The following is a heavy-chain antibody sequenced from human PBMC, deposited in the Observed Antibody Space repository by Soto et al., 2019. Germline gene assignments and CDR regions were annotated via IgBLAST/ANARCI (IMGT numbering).Heavy chain of an antibody. V-gene: IGHV1-69*01. CDR3: ARSQGSSTSLEIYYYYYYGMDV. CDR1: GSTFSSYA. CDR2: IIPIPGTA. Sequence: QVQLVQSGAEVQKPGSSVKVSCKASGSTFSSYAISWVRQAPGQGLEWMGGIIPIPGTANYAQKFQGRVTITADESTSTAYMELSSLRSEDTAVYYCARSQGSSTSLEIYYYYYYGMDVWGQGTTVTVSS. J-gene: IGHJ6*02. D-gene: IGHD2-2*01.